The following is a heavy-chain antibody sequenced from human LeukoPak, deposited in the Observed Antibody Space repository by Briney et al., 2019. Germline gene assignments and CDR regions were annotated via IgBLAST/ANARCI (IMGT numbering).Heavy chain of an antibody. CDR3: ARRPSGSYYVDS. Sequence: ASVKVSCKAFGYTFTSYGISWVRQAPGQGLEWMGWISAYNGNTNYAQKLQGRVTMTTDASTSTAYMELRSLRSDDTAVYYCARRPSGSYYVDSWGQGTLVTVSS. J-gene: IGHJ5*01. CDR2: ISAYNGNT. V-gene: IGHV1-18*01. CDR1: GYTFTSYG. D-gene: IGHD1-26*01.